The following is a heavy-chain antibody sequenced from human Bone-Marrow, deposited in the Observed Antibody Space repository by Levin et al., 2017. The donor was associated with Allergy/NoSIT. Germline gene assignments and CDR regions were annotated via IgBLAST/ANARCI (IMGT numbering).Heavy chain of an antibody. Sequence: LSLTCAASGFTFSSSGMHWVRQAPGKGLEWVAVISYDGSNKYYADSVKGRFTISRDNSKNTLYLQMNSLRAEDTAVYYCAKEGPYSSSSHDRRKNWFDPWGQGTLVTVSS. CDR3: AKEGPYSSSSHDRRKNWFDP. CDR2: ISYDGSNK. J-gene: IGHJ5*02. D-gene: IGHD6-6*01. V-gene: IGHV3-30*18. CDR1: GFTFSSSG.